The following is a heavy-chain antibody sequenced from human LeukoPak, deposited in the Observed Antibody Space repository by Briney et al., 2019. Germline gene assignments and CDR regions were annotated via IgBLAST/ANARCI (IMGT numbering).Heavy chain of an antibody. Sequence: APVKVSCKPSGYTFIDHYLHWVRQAPGQGLESLGWIDPDTGDTNYPQKFQGRVTMSRDTSISTAYMELNRLRSDDTAVYYCARAGHNSNSGGYDFWGLGTLVTVSS. CDR2: IDPDTGDT. V-gene: IGHV1-2*02. CDR3: ARAGHNSNSGGYDF. CDR1: GYTFIDHY. D-gene: IGHD3-22*01. J-gene: IGHJ4*02.